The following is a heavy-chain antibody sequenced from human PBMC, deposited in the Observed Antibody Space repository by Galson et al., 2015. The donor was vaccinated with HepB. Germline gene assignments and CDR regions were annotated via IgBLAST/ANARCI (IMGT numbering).Heavy chain of an antibody. CDR2: IYWDDDK. V-gene: IGHV2-5*02. J-gene: IGHJ2*01. CDR1: GFSLSTSGVG. Sequence: PALVKPTQTLTLTCTFSGFSLSTSGVGVGWIRQPPGKALEWLALIYWDDDKRYSPSLKSRLTITKDTSKNQVVLTMTNMDPVDTATYYCAHSQGWAYYYDSSGYNYWYFDLWGRGTLVTVSS. CDR3: AHSQGWAYYYDSSGYNYWYFDL. D-gene: IGHD3-22*01.